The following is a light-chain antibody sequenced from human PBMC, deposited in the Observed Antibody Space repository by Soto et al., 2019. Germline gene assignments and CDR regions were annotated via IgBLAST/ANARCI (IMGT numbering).Light chain of an antibody. CDR2: DVS. CDR3: ISITPTDTPMV. CDR1: SSDVGGYNH. Sequence: QSALTQPASVSGSPGQSITISCTGASSDVGGYNHVSWYQQHPGKAPKLMIYDVSSRPSGVSNRLSGSKAADTASLTNSGLQAEDEAIYYCISITPTDTPMVFGGGTKLTVL. V-gene: IGLV2-14*01. J-gene: IGLJ2*01.